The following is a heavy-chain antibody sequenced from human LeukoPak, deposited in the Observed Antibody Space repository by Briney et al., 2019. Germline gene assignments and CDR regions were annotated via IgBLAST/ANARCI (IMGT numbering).Heavy chain of an antibody. CDR3: ARGKIVVVPAAILTDAFDI. V-gene: IGHV4-34*01. J-gene: IGHJ3*02. Sequence: KPSETLSLTCAVYGGSFSGYYWSWIRQPPGKGLEWIGEINHSGSTNYNPSLKSRVTISVDTSKNQFSLKLSSVTAADTAVYYCARGKIVVVPAAILTDAFDIWGQGTMVTVSS. CDR1: GGSFSGYY. CDR2: INHSGST. D-gene: IGHD2-2*02.